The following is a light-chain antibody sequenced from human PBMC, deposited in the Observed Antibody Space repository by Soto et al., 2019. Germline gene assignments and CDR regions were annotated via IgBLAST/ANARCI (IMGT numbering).Light chain of an antibody. CDR3: QQFHSYPIT. Sequence: DIQMTQSPSSLSASVGDTVTITCLASQGISTLLAWYQQKRGKAPKSLIYFASSLQSGVPSRFTGSGSGIDFTLTISSLQPEDFATYYCQQFHSYPITFGQGTRLEIK. J-gene: IGKJ5*01. CDR2: FAS. CDR1: QGISTL. V-gene: IGKV1D-16*01.